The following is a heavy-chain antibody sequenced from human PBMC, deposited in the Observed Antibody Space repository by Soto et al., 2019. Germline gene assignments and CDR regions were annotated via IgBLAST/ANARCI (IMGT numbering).Heavy chain of an antibody. D-gene: IGHD3-22*01. CDR3: ARVRHYYDSSGYDY. Sequence: SETLSLTCTVSGGSISSGGYYWSWIRQHPGKGLEWIGYIYYSGSTYYNPSLKSRVTISVDTSKNQFSLKLSSVTAADTAVYYCARVRHYYDSSGYDYWSQGTLVTVSS. V-gene: IGHV4-31*03. CDR1: GGSISSGGYY. J-gene: IGHJ4*02. CDR2: IYYSGST.